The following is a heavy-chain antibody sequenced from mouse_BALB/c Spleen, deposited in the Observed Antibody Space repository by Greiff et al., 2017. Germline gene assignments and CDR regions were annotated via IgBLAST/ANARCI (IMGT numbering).Heavy chain of an antibody. J-gene: IGHJ4*01. CDR3: ARIRYGGLYAMDD. CDR2: ISCYNGAT. Sequence: LVKTGASVKISCKASGYSFTGYYMHWVKQSHGKSLEWIGYISCYNGATSYNQKFKGKATFTVDTSSSTAYMQFNSLTSEDSAVYYCARIRYGGLYAMDDWGQGTSVTVSS. V-gene: IGHV1S34*01. D-gene: IGHD2-14*01. CDR1: GYSFTGYY.